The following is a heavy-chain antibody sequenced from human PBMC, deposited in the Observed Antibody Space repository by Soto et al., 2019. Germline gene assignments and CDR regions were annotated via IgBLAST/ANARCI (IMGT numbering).Heavy chain of an antibody. Sequence: EVQLLESGGGLVQPGGSLRLSCAASGFTFSSYAMSWVRQATGKGLEWVSAISGSGGSTYYADSAKGRSTISRDNSKNTLYLQMNSLRGKYAAVYYCAKYYYGSGSYYRNYYYYYYMAVWGKRITVTFS. CDR3: AKYYYGSGSYYRNYYYYYYMAV. V-gene: IGHV3-23*01. J-gene: IGHJ6*03. D-gene: IGHD3-10*01. CDR1: GFTFSSYA. CDR2: ISGSGGST.